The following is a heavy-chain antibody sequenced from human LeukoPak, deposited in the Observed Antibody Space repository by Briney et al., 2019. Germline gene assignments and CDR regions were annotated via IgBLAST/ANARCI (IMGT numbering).Heavy chain of an antibody. Sequence: PSETLSLTCTVAGGSISSYYWSWVRQPPGKGLEWIGYIYYSGSPTYNPSLKSRVTISVDTSKNQCSLKLSSVTAADTAVYYCARIAVAGTGYFDYWGQGTLVTVSS. CDR1: GGSISSYY. D-gene: IGHD6-19*01. CDR3: ARIAVAGTGYFDY. J-gene: IGHJ4*02. CDR2: IYYSGSP. V-gene: IGHV4-59*08.